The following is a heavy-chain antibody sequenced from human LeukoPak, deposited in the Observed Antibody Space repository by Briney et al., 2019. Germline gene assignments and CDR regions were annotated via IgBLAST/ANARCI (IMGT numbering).Heavy chain of an antibody. V-gene: IGHV4-4*02. CDR3: ARDNWNCGSSMDV. D-gene: IGHD1-7*01. J-gene: IGHJ6*02. CDR2: IYHSGST. Sequence: SGTLSLTCAVSGGSISSSNWWSWVRQPPGKGLEWIGEIYHSGSTNYNPSLKSRVTISVDKSKNQFSLKLSSVTAADTAVYYCARDNWNCGSSMDVWGQGTTVTVSS. CDR1: GGSISSSNW.